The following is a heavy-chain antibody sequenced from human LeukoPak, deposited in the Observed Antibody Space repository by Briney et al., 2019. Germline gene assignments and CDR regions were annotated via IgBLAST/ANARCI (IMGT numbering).Heavy chain of an antibody. CDR2: IYSGGST. CDR3: ARNFITMIVVVPDY. D-gene: IGHD3-22*01. CDR1: GFTVSSNY. Sequence: GGSLRLSCAASGFTVSSNYMSWVRQAPGKGLEWVSVIYSGGSTYYADSVKGRFTISRDNSKNTLYLQMNSLRAEDTAVYYCARNFITMIVVVPDYWGQGTLVTVSS. J-gene: IGHJ4*02. V-gene: IGHV3-53*05.